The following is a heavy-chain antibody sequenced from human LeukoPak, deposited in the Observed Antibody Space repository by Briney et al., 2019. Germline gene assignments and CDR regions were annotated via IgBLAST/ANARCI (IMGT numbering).Heavy chain of an antibody. Sequence: ASVTVSCKASGYTFTGYYMHWVRQAPGQGLEWMGWINPNSGGTNYAQKFQGRVTMTRDTSISTDYMELSRLRSDDTAVYYCAREGWPRTYYYYCYGMDVWGQGTTVTVSS. V-gene: IGHV1-2*02. J-gene: IGHJ6*02. CDR2: INPNSGGT. CDR1: GYTFTGYY. CDR3: AREGWPRTYYYYCYGMDV. D-gene: IGHD5-24*01.